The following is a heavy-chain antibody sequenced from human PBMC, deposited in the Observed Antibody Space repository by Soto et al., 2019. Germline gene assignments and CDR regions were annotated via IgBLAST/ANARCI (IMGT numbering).Heavy chain of an antibody. CDR1: GYTFTGYY. J-gene: IGHJ4*02. V-gene: IGHV1-2*02. CDR3: AKDSYYDILTGYSRNGFGF. CDR2: INPNNGVT. D-gene: IGHD3-9*01. Sequence: ASVKVSCKGCGYTFTGYYIHWVRQAPGQGLEWMGWINPNNGVTNYAQKFQGRVTMTRDTSITTAYLDLSRLRSDDTAVYYCAKDSYYDILTGYSRNGFGFWGQGTLVTVSS.